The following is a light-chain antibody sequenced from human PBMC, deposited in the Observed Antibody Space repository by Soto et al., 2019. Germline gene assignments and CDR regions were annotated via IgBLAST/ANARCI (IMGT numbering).Light chain of an antibody. J-gene: IGKJ2*01. CDR3: QQYSEFYT. CDR2: GAS. Sequence: EIVMTQSPATLSVSPGERATLSCRASQSVNCKLAWLQQKPGQALRLLIYGASTRASGIPARFSGSGSGTEFTLTISSLQSEDFAVYYCQQYSEFYTFGQGTKLEIK. CDR1: QSVNCK. V-gene: IGKV3D-15*01.